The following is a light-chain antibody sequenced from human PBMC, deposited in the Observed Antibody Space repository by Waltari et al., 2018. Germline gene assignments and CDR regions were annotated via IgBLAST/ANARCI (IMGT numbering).Light chain of an antibody. J-gene: IGLJ1*01. CDR2: DVR. CDR1: SSDVGDYDH. V-gene: IGLV2-14*03. Sequence: QSALTQPASVSGSPGQSITISCTGTSSDVGDYDHVSWYQQHPGQAPKLMIYDVRKRPSGVSCRCSGSKSGNTASLTISGLQAEDGADYYCSSYTTSSTLFGTGTKVTVL. CDR3: SSYTTSSTL.